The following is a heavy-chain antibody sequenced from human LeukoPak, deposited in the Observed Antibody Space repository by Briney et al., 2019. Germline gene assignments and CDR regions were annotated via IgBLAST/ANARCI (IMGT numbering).Heavy chain of an antibody. Sequence: DSLKGRFTISRDNAKNSLYLQMNSLRDDDTAIYYCARDKLSRPLGYWGQGTLVTVSS. D-gene: IGHD6-6*01. J-gene: IGHJ4*02. CDR3: ARDKLSRPLGY. V-gene: IGHV3-7*01.